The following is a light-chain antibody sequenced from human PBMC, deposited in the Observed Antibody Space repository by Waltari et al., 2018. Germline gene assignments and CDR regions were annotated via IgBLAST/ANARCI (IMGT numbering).Light chain of an antibody. J-gene: IGLJ2*01. Sequence: QSALTQPASVSGSPGQSITISCSGISSDVGGYNFVSWYQQHPGKAPKLLIFDVSKRPSGVSNRFSGSKSGNTASLTISGLQPEDEADYYCSSYRRSSTYVLLGGGTKLTVL. CDR2: DVS. CDR1: SSDVGGYNF. CDR3: SSYRRSSTYVL. V-gene: IGLV2-14*03.